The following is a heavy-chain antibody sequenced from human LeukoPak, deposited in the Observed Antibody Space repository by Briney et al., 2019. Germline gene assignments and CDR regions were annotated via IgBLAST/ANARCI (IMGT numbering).Heavy chain of an antibody. CDR3: ARVGRGSYSYGSLHYYYYMDV. V-gene: IGHV4-38-2*02. CDR1: GYSISSGYY. Sequence: PSETLSLTCTVSGYSISSGYYWGWIRQPPGKGLEWIGSIYHSGSTNYNPSLKSRVTISVDTSKNQFSLKLSSVTAADTAVYYCARVGRGSYSYGSLHYYYYMDVWGKGTTVTVSS. D-gene: IGHD5-18*01. J-gene: IGHJ6*03. CDR2: IYHSGST.